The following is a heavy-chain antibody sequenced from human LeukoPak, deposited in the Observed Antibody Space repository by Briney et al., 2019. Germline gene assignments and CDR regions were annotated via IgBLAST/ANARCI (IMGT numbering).Heavy chain of an antibody. D-gene: IGHD2-21*02. V-gene: IGHV4-59*01. CDR2: IYDSGST. Sequence: SETLSLTCTVSGGSISSYYWSWIRQPPGKGLEWIGYIYDSGSTNYNPSLKSRVTISVDTSKNQFSLKLSSVTAADTAVYYCARACGGDCYYAFDIWGQGTMVTVSS. J-gene: IGHJ3*02. CDR3: ARACGGDCYYAFDI. CDR1: GGSISSYY.